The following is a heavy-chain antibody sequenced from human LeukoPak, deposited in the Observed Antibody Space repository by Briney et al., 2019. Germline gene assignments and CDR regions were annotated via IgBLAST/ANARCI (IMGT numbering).Heavy chain of an antibody. CDR1: GGSISSSSYY. Sequence: PSETLSLTCTVSGGSISSSSYYWGWIRQPPGKGLEWIGSIYYSGSTYYNPSLKSRVTISVDTSKNQFSLKLSSVTAADTAVYYCARLSGELHSYYFDYWGQGTLVTVSS. J-gene: IGHJ4*02. CDR2: IYYSGST. D-gene: IGHD1-26*01. CDR3: ARLSGELHSYYFDY. V-gene: IGHV4-39*01.